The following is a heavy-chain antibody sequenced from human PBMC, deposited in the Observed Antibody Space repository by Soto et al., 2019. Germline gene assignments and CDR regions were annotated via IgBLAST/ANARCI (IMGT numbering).Heavy chain of an antibody. CDR1: GGSFSGYY. CDR2: INHSGST. D-gene: IGHD3-3*01. V-gene: IGHV4-34*01. CDR3: ARARITIFGVVIVFDY. Sequence: SETLSLTCAVYGGSFSGYYWSWIRQPPGRGLEWIGEINHSGSTNYNPSLKSRVTISVDTSKNQFSLKLSSVTAADTAVYYCARARITIFGVVIVFDYWGQGTLVTVSS. J-gene: IGHJ4*02.